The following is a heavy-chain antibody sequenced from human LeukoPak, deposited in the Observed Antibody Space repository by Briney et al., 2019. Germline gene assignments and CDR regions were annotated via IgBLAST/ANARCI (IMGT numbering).Heavy chain of an antibody. V-gene: IGHV3-23*01. D-gene: IGHD3-3*01. CDR3: AKAAHAQTIFGVVITDY. CDR2: ISGSGGST. CDR1: GFTFSSYA. J-gene: IGHJ4*02. Sequence: GGSLRLSCAASGFTFSSYAMSWVRQAPGKGLEWVSAISGSGGSTYYADSVKGRFTISRDNSKNTLYLQMKSLRAEDTAVYYCAKAAHAQTIFGVVITDYWGQGTLVTVSS.